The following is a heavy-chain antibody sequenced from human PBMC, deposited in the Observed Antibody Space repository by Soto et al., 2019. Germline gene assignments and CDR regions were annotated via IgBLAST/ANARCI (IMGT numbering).Heavy chain of an antibody. V-gene: IGHV1-46*01. CDR2: ISLYHHST. D-gene: IGHD1-7*01. J-gene: IGHJ4*02. CDR1: GYPFTDYF. CDR3: ARELCSCRGNCHYYMDY. Sequence: ASVKVSCRTSGYPFTDYFIHWVREAPGQGLEWIGIISLYHHSTSYAQKFQGRLTVTADTSTTTVYMDLSSLTSEDSAGYWCARELCSCRGNCHYYMDYCGQGTLVTVSS.